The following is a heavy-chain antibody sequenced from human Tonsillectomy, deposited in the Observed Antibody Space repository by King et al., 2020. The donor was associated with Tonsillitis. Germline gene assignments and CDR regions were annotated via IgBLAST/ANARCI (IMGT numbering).Heavy chain of an antibody. J-gene: IGHJ3*01. Sequence: VQLVESGGGLVQPGRSLRLSCAASQFSFDDYAMHWVRHAPGKDLEWVSGISWNRGNIGYAESVRGRFTISRDNAKELLYLQMNGLRAEDTALYYCVRDMSSGSYYGAFDLWGLGTMVIVSS. CDR2: ISWNRGNI. D-gene: IGHD1-26*01. CDR3: VRDMSSGSYYGAFDL. V-gene: IGHV3-9*01. CDR1: QFSFDDYA.